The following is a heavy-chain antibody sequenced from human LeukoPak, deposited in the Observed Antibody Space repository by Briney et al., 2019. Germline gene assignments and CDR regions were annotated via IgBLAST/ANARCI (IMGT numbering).Heavy chain of an antibody. CDR3: VRHTAARLASGYYYYMDV. J-gene: IGHJ6*03. Sequence: PSETLSLTCTVSGGSISNYYWSWIRQSPGKGLEYIGHIYYSGSSSYNPSLKSRVTISVDTSKNQFSLRLTSVTAADTAVYYCVRHTAARLASGYYYYMDVWGKGTTVTVSS. V-gene: IGHV4-59*01. D-gene: IGHD6-6*01. CDR2: IYYSGSS. CDR1: GGSISNYY.